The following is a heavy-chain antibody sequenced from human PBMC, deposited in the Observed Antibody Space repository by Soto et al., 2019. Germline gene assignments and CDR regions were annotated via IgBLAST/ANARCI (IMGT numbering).Heavy chain of an antibody. CDR3: AREGQAPYYYYGMDV. J-gene: IGHJ6*02. V-gene: IGHV1-18*01. Sequence: QVQVVQSGDEVKKPGASVKVSCKASGYTFTNYGFSWVRQAPGQGLEWMGWISGYTGNTKYAEKFQGRVTMTTDTSTSTAHMERRSLRSDDTAVYYCAREGQAPYYYYGMDVWGQGTAVTVSS. CDR1: GYTFTNYG. CDR2: ISGYTGNT.